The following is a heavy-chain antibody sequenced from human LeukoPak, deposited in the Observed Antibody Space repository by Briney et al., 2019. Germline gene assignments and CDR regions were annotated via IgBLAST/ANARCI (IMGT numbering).Heavy chain of an antibody. Sequence: GGSLRLSCVASGFNFRNPWMTWVRQAPGKGLEWVANIKQDGTKTYYADSVKGRFTISRDNAKNSLYLQMNSLRVEDTAVYYCATAEYTVALDYWGQGTLITVSS. J-gene: IGHJ4*02. CDR2: IKQDGTKT. CDR3: ATAEYTVALDY. D-gene: IGHD5-12*01. V-gene: IGHV3-7*01. CDR1: GFNFRNPW.